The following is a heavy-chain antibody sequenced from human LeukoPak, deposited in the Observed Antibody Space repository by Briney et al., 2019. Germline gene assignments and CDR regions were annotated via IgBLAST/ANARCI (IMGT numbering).Heavy chain of an antibody. CDR2: IKQDGSER. Sequence: GGSLRLSCAASGFTFSRYWMSWARQAPGKGLEWVANIKQDGSERYYVDSVRGRFTISRDNPKNSLYLQMNSLRAEDTAVYYCARVDTDVGGIDYWGQGTLVTVSS. CDR3: ARVDTDVGGIDY. CDR1: GFTFSRYW. D-gene: IGHD5-18*01. J-gene: IGHJ4*02. V-gene: IGHV3-7*05.